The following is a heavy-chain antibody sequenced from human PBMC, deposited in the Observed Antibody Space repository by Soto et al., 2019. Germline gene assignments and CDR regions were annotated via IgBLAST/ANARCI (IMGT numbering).Heavy chain of an antibody. Sequence: ASVKVSCKASGFTFTSSAVQWVRQARGQRLEWIGWIVVGSGNTNYAQKFQERVTITGDMSTSTAYMELSSLRSEDTAVYYCAADSIAVARGYYGMDVWGQGTTVTVSS. J-gene: IGHJ6*02. D-gene: IGHD6-19*01. CDR1: GFTFTSSA. CDR3: AADSIAVARGYYGMDV. CDR2: IVVGSGNT. V-gene: IGHV1-58*01.